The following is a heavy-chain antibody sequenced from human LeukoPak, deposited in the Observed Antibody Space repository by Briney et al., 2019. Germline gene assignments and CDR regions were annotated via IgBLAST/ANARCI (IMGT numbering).Heavy chain of an antibody. Sequence: PGGSLRLSCAASGFTFSDHYMDWVRQAPGKGLEWVGRTRNKANSYTTEYAASVKGRFTISRDDSKNSLYLQMNSLKTEDTAVYYCAREYSSSWSNWFDPWGQGTLVTVSS. J-gene: IGHJ5*02. CDR3: AREYSSSWSNWFDP. CDR1: GFTFSDHY. CDR2: TRNKANSYTT. D-gene: IGHD6-13*01. V-gene: IGHV3-72*01.